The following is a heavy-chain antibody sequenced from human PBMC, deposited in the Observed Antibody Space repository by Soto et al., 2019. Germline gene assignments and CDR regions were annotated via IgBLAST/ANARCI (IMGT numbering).Heavy chain of an antibody. V-gene: IGHV1-18*01. J-gene: IGHJ5*02. Sequence: APVKVSWEASGYTFTSYGISWGRQAPGQGLEWMGWISAYNGNTNYAQKLQGRVTMTTDTSTSTAYMELRSLRSDDTAVYYCARSRHPYSSSNWFDPWGQGTLVTVSS. D-gene: IGHD6-6*01. CDR1: GYTFTSYG. CDR3: ARSRHPYSSSNWFDP. CDR2: ISAYNGNT.